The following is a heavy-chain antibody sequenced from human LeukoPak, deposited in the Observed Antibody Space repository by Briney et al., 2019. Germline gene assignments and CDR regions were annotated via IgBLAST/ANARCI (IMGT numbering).Heavy chain of an antibody. V-gene: IGHV1-2*02. D-gene: IGHD2-2*01. CDR1: GYTFTAYY. J-gene: IGHJ4*02. CDR2: INPNSGTT. CDR3: ASRSCTSTSPTCPGDFDY. Sequence: ASVKVSCKASGYTFTAYYIHWVRQAPGQGLEWMGWINPNSGTTDYAQKFQGRVTMTRDASITTAYMRLARLRSDDKAVYYCASRSCTSTSPTCPGDFDYWGQGTLVTVSS.